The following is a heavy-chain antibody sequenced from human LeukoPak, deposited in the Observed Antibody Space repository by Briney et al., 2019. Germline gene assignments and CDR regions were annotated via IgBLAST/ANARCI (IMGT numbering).Heavy chain of an antibody. CDR1: GFTFSDYY. CDR2: ISSSGSTI. CDR3: ARGGWYDFWSGYVYYFDY. J-gene: IGHJ4*02. Sequence: GGSLRLSCASSGFTFSDYYMSWIRQAPGKGLEWVSYISSSGSTIYYADSVKGRFTISRDNAKNSLYLQMNSLRAEDTAVYYCARGGWYDFWSGYVYYFDYWGQGTLVTVSS. V-gene: IGHV3-11*01. D-gene: IGHD3-3*01.